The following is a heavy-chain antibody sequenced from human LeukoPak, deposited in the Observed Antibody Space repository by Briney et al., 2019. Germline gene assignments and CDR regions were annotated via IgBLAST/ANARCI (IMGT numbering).Heavy chain of an antibody. Sequence: GGSLRLSCAASGFTFSSYSMNWVRQAPGKGLEWVSSISSSSSYIYYADSVKGRFTISRDNAKHSLYLQMNSLRAEDTAVYYCAREGSYYDSSGYYVLFDYWGQGTLVTVSS. CDR2: ISSSSSYI. V-gene: IGHV3-21*01. CDR1: GFTFSSYS. J-gene: IGHJ4*02. D-gene: IGHD3-22*01. CDR3: AREGSYYDSSGYYVLFDY.